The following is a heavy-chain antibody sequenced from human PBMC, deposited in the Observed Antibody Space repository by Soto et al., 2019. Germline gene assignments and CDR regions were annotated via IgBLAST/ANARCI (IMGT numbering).Heavy chain of an antibody. CDR1: GYSFTNYW. V-gene: IGHV5-51*07. J-gene: IGHJ6*02. Sequence: EESLKISCKGSGYSFTNYWIAWVHQMPGEGLEWMGIIYPGDSDTRYSPSFQGQVTISADKSISTAYLQWSSLKASDTAMYYCARHRGIVGVTAVSTNYYYYYGMDVWGQGTTVTVSS. CDR2: IYPGDSDT. D-gene: IGHD1-26*01. CDR3: ARHRGIVGVTAVSTNYYYYYGMDV.